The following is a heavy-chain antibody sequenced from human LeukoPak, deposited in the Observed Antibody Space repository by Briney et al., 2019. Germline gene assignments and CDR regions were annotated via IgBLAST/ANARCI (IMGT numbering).Heavy chain of an antibody. D-gene: IGHD6-13*01. Sequence: GGSLRLSCAASGFTFSSYWMSWVRQAPGKGLEWVANIKQDGSEKFYVDSVKGRFTISRDNAKNSLYLQMNSLRAEDTAVYYCARVRAAALFGGNDAFDIWGQGTMVTVSS. V-gene: IGHV3-7*01. CDR2: IKQDGSEK. CDR3: ARVRAAALFGGNDAFDI. CDR1: GFTFSSYW. J-gene: IGHJ3*02.